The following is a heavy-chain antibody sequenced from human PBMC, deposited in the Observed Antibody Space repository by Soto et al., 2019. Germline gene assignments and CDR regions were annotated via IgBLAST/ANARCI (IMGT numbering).Heavy chain of an antibody. D-gene: IGHD6-13*01. Sequence: TLSLPCTVSCGSISSGGYYWSWILQHPGKGLEWIGYIYYSGSTYYNPSLKSRVTISVDTSKNQFSLKLSSVTAADTAVYYCAPDQGQQPWGGMDVWGQGTTVTVSS. J-gene: IGHJ6*02. CDR1: CGSISSGGYY. CDR2: IYYSGST. V-gene: IGHV4-31*03. CDR3: APDQGQQPWGGMDV.